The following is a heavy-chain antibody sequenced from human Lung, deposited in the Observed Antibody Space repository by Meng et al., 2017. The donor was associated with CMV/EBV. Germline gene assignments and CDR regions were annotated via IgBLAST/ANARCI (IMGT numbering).Heavy chain of an antibody. CDR3: ARDCFGREDY. CDR1: GFTLSSYW. CDR2: TNSDDSTT. V-gene: IGHV3-74*03. D-gene: IGHD3-10*01. Sequence: GESLKISCAASGFTLSSYWVHWVRQVPGKGLVWVSRTNSDDSTTTYADSVKGRFTISRDNAKNTVYLQMNSLRVEDTAVYYCARDCFGREDYWGQGTLVTVSS. J-gene: IGHJ4*02.